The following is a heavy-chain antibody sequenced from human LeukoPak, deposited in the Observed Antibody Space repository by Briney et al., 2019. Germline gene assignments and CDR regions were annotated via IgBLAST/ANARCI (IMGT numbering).Heavy chain of an antibody. CDR3: ARPGQLGRYYFDY. Sequence: PSETLSLTCTVSGGSISSSSYYWGWIRQPPGKGLEWIGSIYYSGSTYYNPSLKGRVTISVDTSKNQFSLKLSSVTAADTAVYYCARPGQLGRYYFDYWGQGTLVTVSS. V-gene: IGHV4-39*01. CDR2: IYYSGST. CDR1: GGSISSSSYY. J-gene: IGHJ4*02. D-gene: IGHD6-13*01.